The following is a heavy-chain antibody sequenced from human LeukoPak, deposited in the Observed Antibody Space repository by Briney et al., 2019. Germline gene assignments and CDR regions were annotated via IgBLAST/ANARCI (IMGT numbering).Heavy chain of an antibody. Sequence: TGGSLRLSCAASGSTFSSYNMDWVRQAPGKGLEWVSFIDTSSRYIYQADSVKGRFTISRDNAKSSLFLQMNSLRAEDTAVYYCARVGGHCTSTSCPPPDYWGQGTLVTVSS. CDR3: ARVGGHCTSTSCPPPDY. D-gene: IGHD2-2*01. J-gene: IGHJ4*02. V-gene: IGHV3-21*01. CDR2: IDTSSRYI. CDR1: GSTFSSYN.